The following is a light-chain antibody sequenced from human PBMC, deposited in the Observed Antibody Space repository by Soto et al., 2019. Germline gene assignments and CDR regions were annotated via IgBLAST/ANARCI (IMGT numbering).Light chain of an antibody. Sequence: DIVMTQTPLSLSVTPGQPASIFCKSSQSLLQSGGRTYLYWYLQKPGQPPQLLIHEVSNRFSGVSDRFSGSGSGTDFTLKISRVEAEDIGVYYCMQGRQLPVTFGQGTKVEIK. CDR1: QSLLQSGGRTY. J-gene: IGKJ1*01. CDR3: MQGRQLPVT. V-gene: IGKV2D-29*01. CDR2: EVS.